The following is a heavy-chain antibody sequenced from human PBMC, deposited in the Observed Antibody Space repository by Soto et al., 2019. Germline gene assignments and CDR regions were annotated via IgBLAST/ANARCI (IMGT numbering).Heavy chain of an antibody. J-gene: IGHJ4*02. D-gene: IGHD3-16*01. Sequence: SETLSLTCTVSGGSMSSHYWTWLRQPPGKGLEWIGYISYSWSTYYNPSLKSRVTISADTSRNQFSLKLSSVIAADTAVYYCARADPDASVGYWGQGTLVTVSS. CDR1: GGSMSSHY. CDR2: ISYSWST. CDR3: ARADPDASVGY. V-gene: IGHV4-59*11.